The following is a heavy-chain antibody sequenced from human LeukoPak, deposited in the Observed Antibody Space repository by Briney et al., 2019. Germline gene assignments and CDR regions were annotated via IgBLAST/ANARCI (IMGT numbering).Heavy chain of an antibody. J-gene: IGHJ4*02. CDR3: AKDTLSGGLLGLSDY. V-gene: IGHV3-23*01. D-gene: IGHD3-10*02. Sequence: GGSLRLSCAASGFTFSSYAMSWVRQAPGKGLEWVSAISGSGGSTYYADSVKGRFTISRDNSKNTLYLQMNSLRAEDTAVYYCAKDTLSGGLLGLSDYWGQGTLVTVSS. CDR2: ISGSGGST. CDR1: GFTFSSYA.